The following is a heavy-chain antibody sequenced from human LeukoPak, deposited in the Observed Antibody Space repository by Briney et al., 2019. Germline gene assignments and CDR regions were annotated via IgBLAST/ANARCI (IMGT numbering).Heavy chain of an antibody. V-gene: IGHV4-59*02. CDR2: IYYSGST. CDR1: AGSVSSYY. D-gene: IGHD2-2*01. Sequence: TSETLSLTCTVSAGSVSSYYWSWIRQPPGKGLEWNGYIYYSGSTNYNPSLKSRVTISVDTSKNQFSLKLSSVTAADTAVYYCAGRSSSTSYYGMDVWGKATTVTVSS. CDR3: AGRSSSTSYYGMDV. J-gene: IGHJ6*04.